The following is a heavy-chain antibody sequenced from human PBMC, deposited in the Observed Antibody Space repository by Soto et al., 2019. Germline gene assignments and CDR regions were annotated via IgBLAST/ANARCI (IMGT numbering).Heavy chain of an antibody. Sequence: QITLKESGPTLVQPTQTLRLTCMFSGFSLTTSGAAVAWILQSPGKALEWLALIYWDDDKRYNPSLESRRTITKDTSKNQEAVRIADMDPVDTGRYYCAHRPVVVGAYCFDYWGQGSLVTVSS. CDR2: IYWDDDK. J-gene: IGHJ4*02. D-gene: IGHD2-15*01. V-gene: IGHV2-5*02. CDR3: AHRPVVVGAYCFDY. CDR1: GFSLTTSGAA.